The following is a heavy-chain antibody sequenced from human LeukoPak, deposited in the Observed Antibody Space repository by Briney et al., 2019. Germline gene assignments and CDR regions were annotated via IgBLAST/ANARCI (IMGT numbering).Heavy chain of an antibody. V-gene: IGHV1-58*01. J-gene: IGHJ4*02. D-gene: IGHD3-10*01. Sequence: GTSVKVSCKASGFTFTSSAVQWVRQARGQRLEWIGWIVVGSGNTNYAQKFQERVTITRDMSTSTAYMELSSLRSEDTAVYYCARDGYYYGSGSYRQGNFDYWGQGTLVTVSS. CDR3: ARDGYYYGSGSYRQGNFDY. CDR2: IVVGSGNT. CDR1: GFTFTSSA.